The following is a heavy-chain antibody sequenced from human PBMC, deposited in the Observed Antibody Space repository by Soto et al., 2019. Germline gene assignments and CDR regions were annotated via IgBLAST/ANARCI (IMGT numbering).Heavy chain of an antibody. CDR1: GFTFSSYA. CDR3: ARDKGRRQVLSSYSGEGNYYYYGMDV. V-gene: IGHV3-30-3*01. J-gene: IGHJ6*01. D-gene: IGHD1-26*01. CDR2: ISYDGSNK. Sequence: QVQLVESGGGVVQPGRSLRLSCAASGFTFSSYAMHWVRQAPGKGLEWVAVISYDGSNKYYADSVKGRFTISRDNSKNTLYLQMNSLRAEDTAVYYCARDKGRRQVLSSYSGEGNYYYYGMDVW.